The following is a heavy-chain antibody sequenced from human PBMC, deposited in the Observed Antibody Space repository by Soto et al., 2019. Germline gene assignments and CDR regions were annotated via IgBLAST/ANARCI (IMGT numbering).Heavy chain of an antibody. CDR3: ARGSLWFGELPYYYYMDV. CDR2: IGTAGDT. V-gene: IGHV3-13*01. CDR1: GFTFGSYD. Sequence: GGSLRLSCAASGFTFGSYDMHWVRQATGKGLEWVSAIGTAGDTYYPGSVKGRFTISRENAKNSLYLQMNSLRAGDTAVYYCARGSLWFGELPYYYYMDVWGKGTTVTVSS. J-gene: IGHJ6*03. D-gene: IGHD3-10*01.